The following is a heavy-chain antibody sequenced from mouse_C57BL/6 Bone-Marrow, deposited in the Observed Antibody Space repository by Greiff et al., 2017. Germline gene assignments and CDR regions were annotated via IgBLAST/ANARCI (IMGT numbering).Heavy chain of an antibody. CDR3: ARASYGYRFAY. CDR2: ISSDGRN. J-gene: IGHJ3*01. Sequence: EVQLQESGPGLVKPSQSLSLTCSVTGYSITSGYYWNWIRQFPGNKLEWLGYISSDGRNNSNPSLKNPTSITLDTSKNQFCLELDSVTTEDTATNYCARASYGYRFAYWGQGTLVTVSA. V-gene: IGHV3-6*01. D-gene: IGHD2-9*01. CDR1: GYSITSGYY.